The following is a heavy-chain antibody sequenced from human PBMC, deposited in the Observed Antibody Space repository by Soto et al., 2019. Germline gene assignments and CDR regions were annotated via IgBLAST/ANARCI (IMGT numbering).Heavy chain of an antibody. CDR2: IRSKAFGGTT. Sequence: EVQLVESGGGLVHPGRSLRLSCTTSGFIFGDYAMSWFRQAPGKGLEWVSFIRSKAFGGTTEHAASVKGRFTISRDDSKGIAYLQMNSLRSDDTAVYYCSRVSNLYASGSYIAAVWGQGILVTVSS. D-gene: IGHD3-10*01. V-gene: IGHV3-49*03. J-gene: IGHJ4*02. CDR1: GFIFGDYA. CDR3: SRVSNLYASGSYIAAV.